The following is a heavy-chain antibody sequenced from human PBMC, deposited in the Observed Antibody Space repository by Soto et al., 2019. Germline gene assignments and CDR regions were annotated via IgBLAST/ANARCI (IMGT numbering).Heavy chain of an antibody. CDR2: IYYTGLS. V-gene: IGHV4-59*01. CDR1: GGYISSYY. J-gene: IGHJ4*02. Sequence: SETLSLTCNVSGGYISSYYWSWIRQPPGKGLEWIGYIYYTGLSNSNPSLNSRVTMSVDTSKNQFSLKLSSVTAADTAVYYCASHSSHWPFFDFWGQGTLVTVSS. CDR3: ASHSSHWPFFDF. D-gene: IGHD6-13*01.